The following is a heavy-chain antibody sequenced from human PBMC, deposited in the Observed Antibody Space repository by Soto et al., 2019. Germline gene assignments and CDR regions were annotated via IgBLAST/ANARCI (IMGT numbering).Heavy chain of an antibody. V-gene: IGHV3-30-3*01. Sequence: GGSLRLSCAASGFTFSSYAMHWVRQAPGKGLEWVAVISYDGSNKYYADSVKGRFTISRDNSKNTLYLQMNSLRAEDTAVYYCAREGDYAFDYWGQGTLVTVSS. CDR1: GFTFSSYA. D-gene: IGHD4-17*01. CDR2: ISYDGSNK. CDR3: AREGDYAFDY. J-gene: IGHJ4*02.